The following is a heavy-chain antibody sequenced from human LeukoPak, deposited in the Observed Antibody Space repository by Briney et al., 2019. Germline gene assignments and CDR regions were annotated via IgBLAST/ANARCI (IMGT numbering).Heavy chain of an antibody. D-gene: IGHD1-26*01. J-gene: IGHJ5*02. CDR1: GYTFTGYY. Sequence: ASVKVSCKASGYTFTGYYMHWVRQAPGQGLEWMGWINPNSDGTNYAQKLQGRVTMTTDTSTSTAYMELRSLRSDDTAVYYCARGSGSYYWFDPWGQGTLVTVSS. V-gene: IGHV1-2*02. CDR2: INPNSDGT. CDR3: ARGSGSYYWFDP.